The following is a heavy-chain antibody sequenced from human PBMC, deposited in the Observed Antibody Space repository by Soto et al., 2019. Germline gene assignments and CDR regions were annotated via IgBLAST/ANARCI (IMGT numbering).Heavy chain of an antibody. CDR2: ISNGGSFI. J-gene: IGHJ6*02. Sequence: GGSLRLSCAASGFTFSDYYMSWIRQAPGKGLEYISYISNGGSFIYYADSVKGRFTISRDTAKTSLYLQMNSLRAEDTALYYCARHRYYEGSVAGYGMEVWGQGTTVTVPS. CDR3: ARHRYYEGSVAGYGMEV. V-gene: IGHV3-11*01. CDR1: GFTFSDYY. D-gene: IGHD3-16*01.